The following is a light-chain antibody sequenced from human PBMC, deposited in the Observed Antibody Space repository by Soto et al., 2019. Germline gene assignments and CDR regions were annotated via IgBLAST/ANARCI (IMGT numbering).Light chain of an antibody. CDR3: QQSYSTPIT. Sequence: DAQMTQSPSSLSASVGDRVTITCRASQSISIYLNWYQQKPGKAPELLIYAASSLQSGVPSRFSGSGSGTDFTLTIISLQPEDFATYYCQQSYSTPITFGQGTRLEIK. V-gene: IGKV1-39*01. J-gene: IGKJ5*01. CDR1: QSISIY. CDR2: AAS.